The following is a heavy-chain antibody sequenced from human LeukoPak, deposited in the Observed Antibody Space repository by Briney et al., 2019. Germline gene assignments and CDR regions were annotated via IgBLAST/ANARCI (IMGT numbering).Heavy chain of an antibody. Sequence: SETLSLTCTVSGASIRTYFWSWFRQPAGKGLEWIGRVHSNGDTYYNPSLESRVTGSMDTSKNQFTLNLTSLTAAAPAVYYCARDIRLAHWGQGTLVTVSS. CDR1: GASIRTYF. CDR2: VHSNGDT. J-gene: IGHJ4*02. CDR3: ARDIRLAH. V-gene: IGHV4-4*07.